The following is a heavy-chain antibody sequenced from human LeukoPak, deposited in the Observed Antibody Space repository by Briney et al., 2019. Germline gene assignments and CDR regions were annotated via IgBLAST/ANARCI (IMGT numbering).Heavy chain of an antibody. D-gene: IGHD3-10*01. CDR3: ARVGSGSYHFDY. CDR2: IYHSGST. V-gene: IGHV4-30-2*01. CDR1: GGSISSGGYS. J-gene: IGHJ4*02. Sequence: SQTLSLTCAASGGSISSGGYSWSWIRQPPGKGLGWIGYIYHSGSTYYNPSLKSRVTISVDRSKNQFSLKLSSVTAADTAVYYCARVGSGSYHFDYWGQGTLVTVSS.